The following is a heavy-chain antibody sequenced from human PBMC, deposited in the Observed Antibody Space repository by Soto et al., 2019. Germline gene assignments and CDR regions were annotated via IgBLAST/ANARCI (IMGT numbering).Heavy chain of an antibody. V-gene: IGHV3-30-3*01. CDR3: ARAQRGVQDFDY. CDR2: ISYDGSNK. Sequence: GGSLRLSCAASGFTFSSYAMHWVRQAPGKGLEWVAVISYDGSNKYYADSVKGRFTISRDNSKNTLYLQMNSLRAEDTAVYYCARAQRGVQDFDYWGQGTLVTVSS. CDR1: GFTFSSYA. J-gene: IGHJ4*02. D-gene: IGHD1-1*01.